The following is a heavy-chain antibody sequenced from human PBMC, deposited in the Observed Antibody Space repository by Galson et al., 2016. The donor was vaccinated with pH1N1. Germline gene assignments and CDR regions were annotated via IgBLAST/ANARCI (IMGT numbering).Heavy chain of an antibody. CDR2: IYTSGST. J-gene: IGHJ6*02. Sequence: TLSLTCTVSGGSISSGSYYWSWIRQPAGKGLEWIGYIYTSGSTNYNPSLKSRVTISVDTSKNQFSLKLSSVTAADTAIYYRARGTIDSAGSGNYYSNYYHGMDVWGQGTTVTVSS. V-gene: IGHV4-61*09. CDR1: GGSISSGSYY. D-gene: IGHD3-10*01. CDR3: ARGTIDSAGSGNYYSNYYHGMDV.